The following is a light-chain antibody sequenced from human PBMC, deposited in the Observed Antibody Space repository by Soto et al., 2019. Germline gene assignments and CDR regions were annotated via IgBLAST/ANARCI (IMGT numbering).Light chain of an antibody. CDR3: QQYNSYSAYT. CDR2: DAS. J-gene: IGKJ2*01. Sequence: DIQMTQSPSTLSASVGDRVTITCRASQSISSWLAWYQQKPGKAPKLLIYDASSLESGVPSRFSGSGSGTELTITISSLQPDDFATYYCQQYNSYSAYTFGQGTKLEIK. CDR1: QSISSW. V-gene: IGKV1-5*01.